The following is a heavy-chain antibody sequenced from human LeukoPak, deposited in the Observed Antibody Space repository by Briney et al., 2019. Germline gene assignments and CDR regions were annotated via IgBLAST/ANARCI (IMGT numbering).Heavy chain of an antibody. V-gene: IGHV4-34*01. CDR3: ARAYYDFWSGYSRGNWFDP. CDR2: INHSGST. J-gene: IGHJ5*02. Sequence: SETLSLTCAVYGGSFSGYYWSWIRQPPGKGLEWIGEINHSGSTNYNPSLKSRVTISVDTSKNRISLKLSSVTAADTAVYYCARAYYDFWSGYSRGNWFDPWGQGTLVTVSS. D-gene: IGHD3-3*01. CDR1: GGSFSGYY.